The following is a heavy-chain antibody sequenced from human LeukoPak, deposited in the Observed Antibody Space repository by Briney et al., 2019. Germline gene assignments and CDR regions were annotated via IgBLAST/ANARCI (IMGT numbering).Heavy chain of an antibody. V-gene: IGHV4-34*01. CDR3: ARRVTPYYFDY. CDR2: INHSGST. Sequence: SETLSLTCAVYGGSFSGYYWSWIRQPPGKGLEWIGEINHSGSTNYNPSLKSRVTISVDTSKNQFSLKLSSVTAADTAVYYCARRVTPYYFDYWGQGTLATVSS. CDR1: GGSFSGYY. D-gene: IGHD4-4*01. J-gene: IGHJ4*02.